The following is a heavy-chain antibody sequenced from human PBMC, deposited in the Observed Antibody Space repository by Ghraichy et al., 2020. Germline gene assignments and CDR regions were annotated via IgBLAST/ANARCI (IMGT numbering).Heavy chain of an antibody. CDR3: ARLGGYYVQH. CDR1: VGSISSASYY. CDR2: TSYSGSA. D-gene: IGHD3-10*01. J-gene: IGHJ1*01. Sequence: SQTLSLTCTVSVGSISSASYYWGWIRQPPGKGLEWIGATSYSGSASNNPSLKSRVTISVDMSENQFSLRLSSVTAADTAVYYCARLGGYYVQHWGQGTLVTVSS. V-gene: IGHV4-39*01.